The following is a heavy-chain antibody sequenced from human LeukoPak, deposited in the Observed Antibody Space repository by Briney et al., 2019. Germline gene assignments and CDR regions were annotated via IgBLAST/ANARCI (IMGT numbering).Heavy chain of an antibody. CDR1: GGSISRGGHY. CDR2: IYYSGST. V-gene: IGHV4-31*03. J-gene: IGHJ4*02. D-gene: IGHD6-6*01. CDR3: AAPRSIAARRFDY. Sequence: SQTLSLTCTVSGGSISRGGHYWSWIRQHPGKGLEWIGYIYYSGSTYYNPSLKSRVTISVDTSKNQFSLKLSSVTAADTAVYYCAAPRSIAARRFDYWGQGTLVTVSS.